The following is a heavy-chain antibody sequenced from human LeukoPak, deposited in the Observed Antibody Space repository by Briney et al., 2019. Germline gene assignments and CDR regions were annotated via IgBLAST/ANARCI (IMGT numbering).Heavy chain of an antibody. D-gene: IGHD1-26*01. V-gene: IGHV4-4*07. Sequence: PSETLSLTCTVSGGSISSYYWSWIRQPAGKGLEWIGRVYSSGNTNYNPSLKSRVTMSVDTSRNQFSLRLTSVTAADTAVYYCTRMCSGTYGGIDFWGQGTLVTVSS. J-gene: IGHJ4*02. CDR3: TRMCSGTYGGIDF. CDR1: GGSISSYY. CDR2: VYSSGNT.